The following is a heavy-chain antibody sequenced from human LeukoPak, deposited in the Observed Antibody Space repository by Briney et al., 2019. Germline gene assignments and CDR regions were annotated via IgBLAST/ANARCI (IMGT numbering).Heavy chain of an antibody. V-gene: IGHV4-34*01. CDR3: ARIPSYGDFAGKNDY. J-gene: IGHJ4*02. CDR1: GGSFSGYY. Sequence: SETLSLTGAVYGGSFSGYYWSWIRQPPGKGLEWIGEINHSGSTNYNPSLKSRVTISVDTSKNQFSLKLSSVTAADTAVYYCARIPSYGDFAGKNDYWGQGTLVTVSS. D-gene: IGHD5-18*01. CDR2: INHSGST.